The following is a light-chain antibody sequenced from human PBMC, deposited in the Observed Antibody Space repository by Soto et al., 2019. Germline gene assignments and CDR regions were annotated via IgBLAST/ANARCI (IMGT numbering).Light chain of an antibody. CDR2: DVS. CDR3: SSYAGSTGV. Sequence: QSALTQPRSVSGSPGQSVTISCTGTSSDVGGYNYVSWYQQHPGKAPKLMIYDVSKRPSGVPDRFSGSKSGNTASLTISGFQAEDEADYYCSSYAGSTGVFGTGTKVT. V-gene: IGLV2-11*01. CDR1: SSDVGGYNY. J-gene: IGLJ1*01.